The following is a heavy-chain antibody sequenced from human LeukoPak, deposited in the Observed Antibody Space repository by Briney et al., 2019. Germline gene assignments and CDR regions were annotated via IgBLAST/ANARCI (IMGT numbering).Heavy chain of an antibody. Sequence: VGSLRLSCAASGFTLSNYAITWVRQAPGQGLEWVSAIDGYADNTYYADSVKGRFTISRDNAQSTMSLQMTSLRVEDTGVYYWAKDPVVRTSGWYRNWFDRWGRGTLVTVSS. V-gene: IGHV3-23*01. CDR1: GFTLSNYA. CDR2: IDGYADNT. CDR3: AKDPVVRTSGWYRNWFDR. J-gene: IGHJ5*02. D-gene: IGHD6-19*01.